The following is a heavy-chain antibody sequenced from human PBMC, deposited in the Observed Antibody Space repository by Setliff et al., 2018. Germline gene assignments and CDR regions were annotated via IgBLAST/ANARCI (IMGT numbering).Heavy chain of an antibody. CDR2: VYHRGST. CDR1: NFSLTSGFF. J-gene: IGHJ6*03. V-gene: IGHV4-38-2*02. D-gene: IGHD2-2*01. Sequence: SETLSLTCTGSNFSLTSGFFWAWVRQPPWKGLEWIATVYHRGSTDYKPALKRRATISVDTSKNQFSLKLTSMTAADTAVYFCAREGRSSTRGWYMDAWGKGTSVTVSS. CDR3: AREGRSSTRGWYMDA.